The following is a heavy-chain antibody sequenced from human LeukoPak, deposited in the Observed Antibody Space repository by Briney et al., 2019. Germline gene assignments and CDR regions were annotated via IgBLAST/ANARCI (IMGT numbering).Heavy chain of an antibody. CDR2: IKSKNDGGTA. CDR3: TPVMVEDRGF. CDR1: GFIFNKAW. D-gene: IGHD2-15*01. Sequence: GGSLSLSCAASGFIFNKAWMNWVRQAPGKGPEWVGRIKSKNDGGTADYGSPVKGRFTISRDDSKNTLYLQMNSLISDDTAIYYCTPVMVEDRGFWGQGTVVTVSS. V-gene: IGHV3-15*01. J-gene: IGHJ4*02.